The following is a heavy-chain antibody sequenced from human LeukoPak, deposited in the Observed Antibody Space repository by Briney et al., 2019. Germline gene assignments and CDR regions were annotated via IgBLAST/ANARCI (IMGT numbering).Heavy chain of an antibody. CDR2: ISYDGSNK. J-gene: IGHJ4*02. V-gene: IGHV3-30*18. Sequence: GSLRLSCGASGFTFSSYGMHWVRQAPGQGVEWVAVISYDGSNKYYADSVKGRFTISRDNSKNTLYLQMNSLRAEDTAVYYCAKDDCSGGSCRPGFWGQGTLVTVSS. CDR1: GFTFSSYG. CDR3: AKDDCSGGSCRPGF. D-gene: IGHD2-15*01.